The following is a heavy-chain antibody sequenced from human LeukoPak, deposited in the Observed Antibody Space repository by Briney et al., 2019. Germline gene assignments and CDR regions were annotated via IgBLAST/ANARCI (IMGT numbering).Heavy chain of an antibody. D-gene: IGHD1-26*01. CDR3: ARGAKNYFDY. CDR1: GFTFDDYA. Sequence: GRSLRLSCAASGFTFDDYAMHWVRQAPGKGLEWVSGISWNSGSIGYADSVKGRFTISRDNSKNTLYLQVNSLRTEDTAVYYCARGAKNYFDYWGQGTLVTVSS. J-gene: IGHJ4*02. V-gene: IGHV3-9*01. CDR2: ISWNSGSI.